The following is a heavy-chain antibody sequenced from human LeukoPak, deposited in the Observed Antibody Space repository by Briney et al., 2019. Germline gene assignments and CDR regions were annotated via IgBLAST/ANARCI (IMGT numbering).Heavy chain of an antibody. Sequence: GGSLRLSCAASGFTFSSYGMHWVRQAPGKGLEWVAVIWYDGSNKYYADSVKGRFTISRDNSKNTLYLQMNSLRAEETDVYYCAKDTCGGDCPIGAFDIWGQGTMVTVSS. J-gene: IGHJ3*02. CDR3: AKDTCGGDCPIGAFDI. V-gene: IGHV3-33*06. D-gene: IGHD2-21*02. CDR1: GFTFSSYG. CDR2: IWYDGSNK.